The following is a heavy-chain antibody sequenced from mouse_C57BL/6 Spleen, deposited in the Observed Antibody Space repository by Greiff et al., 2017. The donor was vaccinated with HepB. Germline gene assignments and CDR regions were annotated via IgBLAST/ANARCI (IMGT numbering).Heavy chain of an antibody. CDR3: ARGAAAYYFDC. CDR2: IYPRDGST. Sequence: QVQLQQSGPELVKPGASVKLSCKASGYTFTSYDINWVKQRPGQGLEWIGWIYPRDGSTKYNEKFKGKATLTVDTSSSTAYMELHSQTSEDSADDFCARGAAAYYFDCWGKGTTLTVSS. V-gene: IGHV1-85*01. J-gene: IGHJ2*01. D-gene: IGHD3-3*01. CDR1: GYTFTSYD.